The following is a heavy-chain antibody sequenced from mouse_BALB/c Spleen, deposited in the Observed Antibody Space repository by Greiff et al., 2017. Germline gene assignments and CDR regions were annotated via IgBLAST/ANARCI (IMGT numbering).Heavy chain of an antibody. V-gene: IGHV14-3*02. Sequence: EVMLVESGAELVKPGASVKLSCTASGFNIKDTYMHWVKQRPEQGLEWIGRIDPANGNTKYDPKFQGKATITADTSSNTAYLQLSSLTSEDTAVYYCAKGYYYGSSYYAMDYWGQGTSVTVSS. D-gene: IGHD1-1*01. CDR1: GFNIKDTY. CDR3: AKGYYYGSSYYAMDY. CDR2: IDPANGNT. J-gene: IGHJ4*01.